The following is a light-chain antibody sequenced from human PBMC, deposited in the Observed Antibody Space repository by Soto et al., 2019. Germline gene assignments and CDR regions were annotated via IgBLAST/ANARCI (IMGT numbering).Light chain of an antibody. Sequence: QSALTQPASVSGSPGQSVTISCTGTSSDIGGYNHVSWYQQHPGKAHKVMIYDVSNRTSGISNRFSGSKSGNTASQTISALQAEDEDDYFCCSFTVSATYVFGTGTKLTVL. CDR1: SSDIGGYNH. J-gene: IGLJ1*01. CDR3: CSFTVSATYV. V-gene: IGLV2-14*03. CDR2: DVS.